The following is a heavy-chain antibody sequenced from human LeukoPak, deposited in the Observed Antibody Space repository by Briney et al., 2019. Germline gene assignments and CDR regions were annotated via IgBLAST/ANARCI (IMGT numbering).Heavy chain of an antibody. D-gene: IGHD6-13*01. J-gene: IGHJ4*02. CDR2: ISAYNGNT. CDR1: GYTFTSYG. CDR3: AREDSSSWYDG. V-gene: IGHV1-18*01. Sequence: GASVKVSCKTSGYTFTSYGISWVRQAPGQGLEGMGWISAYNGNTDYAQNLQDRVTMTTDTSTSTAYMELRSLRSDDTVVYYCAREDSSSWYDGWGQGTLVTVSS.